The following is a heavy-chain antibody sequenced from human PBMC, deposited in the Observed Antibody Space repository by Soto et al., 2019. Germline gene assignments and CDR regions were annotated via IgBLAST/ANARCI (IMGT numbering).Heavy chain of an antibody. D-gene: IGHD3-10*01. J-gene: IGHJ5*02. Sequence: GASVKVSCKASGYAFTINDGSWVRQAHGGGLEWMGLMNRGSGDSGSAQKFQVRVTMTRYKSIATAYMELNSLTSEATAIYYCAGMETFGSFNWSDPWGQGTLVTVSS. CDR2: MNRGSGDS. V-gene: IGHV1-8*01. CDR3: AGMETFGSFNWSDP. CDR1: GYAFTIND.